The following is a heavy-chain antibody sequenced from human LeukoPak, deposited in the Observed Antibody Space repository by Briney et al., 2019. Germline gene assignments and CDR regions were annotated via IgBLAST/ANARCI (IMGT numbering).Heavy chain of an antibody. V-gene: IGHV4-34*01. CDR2: INHSGST. CDR3: ARRGNYYGSGSYFRNPFDY. J-gene: IGHJ4*02. CDR1: GGSFRGYY. D-gene: IGHD3-10*01. Sequence: SETLSLTCGVCGGSFRGYYGSCIRQPPGKGLEGIGEINHSGSTNYNPSLESRVTISVDTSKNQFSLKLSSVTAADTAVYYCARRGNYYGSGSYFRNPFDYWGQGTLVTVSS.